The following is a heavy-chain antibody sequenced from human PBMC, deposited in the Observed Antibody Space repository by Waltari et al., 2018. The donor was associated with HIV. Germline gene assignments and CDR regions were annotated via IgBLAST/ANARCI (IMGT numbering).Heavy chain of an antibody. CDR3: AREGRGETILPGGGLDV. CDR1: GITFSRYS. J-gene: IGHJ6*02. D-gene: IGHD3-9*01. V-gene: IGHV3-21*01. Sequence: EVQLVESGGGLVKPGGSLRLSCAASGITFSRYSMNWVRQAPGKGLGWVSSISRGSRNIYYADSVKGRFTISRDNAKNSLFLQMNSLRAEDTAVYYCAREGRGETILPGGGLDVWGQGTTVTVSS. CDR2: ISRGSRNI.